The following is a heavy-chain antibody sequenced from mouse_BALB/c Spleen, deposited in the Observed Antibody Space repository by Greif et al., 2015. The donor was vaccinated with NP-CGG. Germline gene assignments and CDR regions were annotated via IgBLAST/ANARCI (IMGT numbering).Heavy chain of an antibody. CDR1: GFTFSDYY. CDR2: ISDGGSYT. J-gene: IGHJ1*01. V-gene: IGHV5-4*02. D-gene: IGHD1-1*01. Sequence: EVMLVESGGGLVKPGGSLKLSCAASGFTFSDYYMYWVRQTPEKRLEWVATISDGGSYTYYPDSVKGRFTISRDNAKNNLYLQMSSLKSEDTAMYYCARDRSSYGYFDVCGAGTTVTVSS. CDR3: ARDRSSYGYFDV.